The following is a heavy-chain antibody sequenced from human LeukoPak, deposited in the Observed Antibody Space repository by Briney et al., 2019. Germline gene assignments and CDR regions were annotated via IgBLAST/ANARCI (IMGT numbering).Heavy chain of an antibody. V-gene: IGHV4-39*01. J-gene: IGHJ5*02. Sequence: SETLSLTCTVSGGSISSSSYYWGWIRQPPGKGLEWIGSIYYSGSTYYNPSLKSRVTISVDTSKNQFSLKPSSVTAADTAVYYCARQDSSSWYKTVGSWFDPWGQGTLVTVSS. CDR3: ARQDSSSWYKTVGSWFDP. D-gene: IGHD6-13*01. CDR1: GGSISSSSYY. CDR2: IYYSGST.